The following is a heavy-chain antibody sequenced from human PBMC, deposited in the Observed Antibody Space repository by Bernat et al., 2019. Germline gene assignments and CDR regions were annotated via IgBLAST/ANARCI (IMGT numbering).Heavy chain of an antibody. D-gene: IGHD6-19*01. Sequence: EVQLVESGGGLVKPGGSLRLSCAASGFTFSNAWMSWVRQAPGKGLEWVGRIKSKTDGGTTDYAAPVKGRFTISRDDSKNTLYLQMNSLKTEDTAVYYCTTDSPVAYYYYGMDVWGQGTTVTVSS. J-gene: IGHJ6*02. CDR3: TTDSPVAYYYYGMDV. CDR1: GFTFSNAW. CDR2: IKSKTDGGTT. V-gene: IGHV3-15*01.